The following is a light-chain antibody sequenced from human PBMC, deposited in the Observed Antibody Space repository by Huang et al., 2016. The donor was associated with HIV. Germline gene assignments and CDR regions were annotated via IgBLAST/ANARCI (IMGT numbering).Light chain of an antibody. CDR1: QDISNY. CDR3: QQNDNLLT. CDR2: DAS. Sequence: DIQMTQSPSSLSASVGDRVTITCQASQDISNYLNWYQQKPGKAPKLLIYDASNVETGVPSSFSGSGSGTDFTFTISSLQPEDIATYYCQQNDNLLTFGQGTKVDIK. V-gene: IGKV1-33*01. J-gene: IGKJ3*01.